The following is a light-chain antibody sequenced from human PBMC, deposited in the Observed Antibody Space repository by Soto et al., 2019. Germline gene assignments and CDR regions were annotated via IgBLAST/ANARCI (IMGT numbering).Light chain of an antibody. CDR3: SSYAGSSVV. CDR1: SSDVGGYNY. V-gene: IGLV2-8*01. CDR2: EVT. Sequence: QSALTQPPSASGSPGQSVTISCTGTSSDVGGYNYVSWYQQHPGRVPKLMIYEVTKRPSGVPDRFSGSKSGNTGSLTVSGLQAEDEADYYCSSYAGSSVVFGGGTKLTVL. J-gene: IGLJ2*01.